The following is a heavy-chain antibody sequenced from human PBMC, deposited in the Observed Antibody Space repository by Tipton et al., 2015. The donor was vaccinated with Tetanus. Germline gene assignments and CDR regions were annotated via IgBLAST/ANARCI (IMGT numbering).Heavy chain of an antibody. Sequence: SLRLSCAASGFTFSIYGMYWVRQAPGKGLEWVAFISYDGSTEYYAKSVKGRFTISRDNSKHTLYLQRNSLGPEDTAVYYCAKDLRYLSSWHDSWGQGALVTVSS. V-gene: IGHV3-30*18. J-gene: IGHJ5*01. CDR3: AKDLRYLSSWHDS. CDR1: GFTFSIYG. D-gene: IGHD6-13*01. CDR2: ISYDGSTE.